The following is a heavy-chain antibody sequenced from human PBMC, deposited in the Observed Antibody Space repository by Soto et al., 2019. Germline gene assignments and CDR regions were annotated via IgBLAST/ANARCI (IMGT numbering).Heavy chain of an antibody. V-gene: IGHV3-23*01. D-gene: IGHD2-15*01. CDR3: ARDDVHCSGGRCYGVPMDV. J-gene: IGHJ6*03. CDR2: ISGSGGRT. Sequence: GGSLRLSCAASGFSFINYAMTWVRQAPGLGLEWVSSISGSGGRTDYADSVRGRFTISRGNSKNTLFLQMNSLRVEDTAVYYCARDDVHCSGGRCYGVPMDVWGKGTTVTVSS. CDR1: GFSFINYA.